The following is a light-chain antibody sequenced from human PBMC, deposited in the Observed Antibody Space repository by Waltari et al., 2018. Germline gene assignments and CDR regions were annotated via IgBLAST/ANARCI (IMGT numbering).Light chain of an antibody. Sequence: QSALTQPASVSGSPGQAIIISCTGTGSDVGVYDYVSWYQQYPGTAPRLIIYDVYKRPSGVANRFSGSKSDNTASLTISGLQAEDESVYYCSSYTSSGVVFGGGTKLTVL. J-gene: IGLJ2*01. CDR3: SSYTSSGVV. CDR1: GSDVGVYDY. V-gene: IGLV2-14*01. CDR2: DVY.